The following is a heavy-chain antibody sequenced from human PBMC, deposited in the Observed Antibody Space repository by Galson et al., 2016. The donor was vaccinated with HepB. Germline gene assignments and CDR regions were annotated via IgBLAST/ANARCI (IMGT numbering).Heavy chain of an antibody. Sequence: SVKVSCKASGYTFTGYYMHWVRQAPGQGLEWMGWINPNSGGTNYAQKFQGRVTMTRDTSTRTVYMELRSLRSEDVAVYYCAVGVRVGASQTCYYWGQGTLVTVSS. CDR3: AVGVRVGASQTCYY. D-gene: IGHD1-26*01. CDR1: GYTFTGYY. J-gene: IGHJ4*02. CDR2: INPNSGGT. V-gene: IGHV1-2*02.